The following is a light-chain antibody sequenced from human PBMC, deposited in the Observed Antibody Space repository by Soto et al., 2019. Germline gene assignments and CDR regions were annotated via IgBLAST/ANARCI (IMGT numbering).Light chain of an antibody. Sequence: QAVVTQEPSLTVSPGGTVTLTCASSTGPVTSDYYPNWFQQKPGQAPRALIFGTSNKHSWTPARFSGSLLGGKAALTLSGVQPEDEAEYYCLLYYGGARRLFGGGTKLTVL. CDR1: TGPVTSDYY. V-gene: IGLV7-43*01. CDR3: LLYYGGARRL. CDR2: GTS. J-gene: IGLJ2*01.